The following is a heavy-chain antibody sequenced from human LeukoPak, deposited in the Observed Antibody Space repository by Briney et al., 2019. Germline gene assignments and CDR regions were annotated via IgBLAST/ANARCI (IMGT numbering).Heavy chain of an antibody. V-gene: IGHV4-4*02. Sequence: NPSGTLSLTCAVSGGSISSSNWWSWVRQPPGKGLEWIGEIYHSGSTNYNPSLKSRVTTSVDKSKNQFSLKLSSVTAADTAVYYCATEPRDLMVASCWGQGTLVTASS. D-gene: IGHD2-15*01. CDR2: IYHSGST. J-gene: IGHJ4*02. CDR3: ATEPRDLMVASC. CDR1: GGSISSSNW.